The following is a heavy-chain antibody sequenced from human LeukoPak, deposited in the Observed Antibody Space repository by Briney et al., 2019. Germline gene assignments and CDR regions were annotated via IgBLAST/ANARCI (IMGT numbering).Heavy chain of an antibody. V-gene: IGHV3-30*02. CDR3: ARRYSTRNFFDS. D-gene: IGHD1-1*01. CDR2: IRYDGSNK. Sequence: GGSLRLSCAASGFTFSSYGMHWVRQAPGKGLEWVAFIRYDGSNKYYADSVKGRFTISRDNSNNTLHLQINSLRAEDTALYFCARRYSTRNFFDSWGQGTLVTVSS. CDR1: GFTFSSYG. J-gene: IGHJ4*02.